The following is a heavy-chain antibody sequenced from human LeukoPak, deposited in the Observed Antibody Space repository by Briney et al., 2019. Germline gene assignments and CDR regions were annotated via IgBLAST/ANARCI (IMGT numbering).Heavy chain of an antibody. D-gene: IGHD6-13*01. CDR3: AKDSSSYTHRRCDY. V-gene: IGHV3-23*01. Sequence: PGGSLRLSCAASGFTFSSYAMSWVRQAPGKGLEGVSAISGSGGSTYYADSVKGRFTISRDNSKNTLYLQMNSLRAEDTALYYCAKDSSSYTHRRCDYWGQGTLVTVSS. CDR1: GFTFSSYA. J-gene: IGHJ4*02. CDR2: ISGSGGST.